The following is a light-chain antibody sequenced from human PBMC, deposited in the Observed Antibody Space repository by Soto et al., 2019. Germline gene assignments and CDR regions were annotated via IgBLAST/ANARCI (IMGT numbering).Light chain of an antibody. CDR2: WAS. CDR3: QQYYRPWT. J-gene: IGKJ1*01. CDR1: QSVLYSSNNKNY. Sequence: DIVMTQSPDSLAVSLGERATINCKSSQSVLYSSNNKNYLAWYQQKPGQPPKLLFYWASTRESGVPDRFSGSGSGTDFTLTISGLQAEDVAVYYCQQYYRPWTFGQGTKVEIK. V-gene: IGKV4-1*01.